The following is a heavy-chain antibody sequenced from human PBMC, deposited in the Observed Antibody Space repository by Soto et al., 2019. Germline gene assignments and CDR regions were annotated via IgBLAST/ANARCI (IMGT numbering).Heavy chain of an antibody. V-gene: IGHV3-23*01. CDR1: VFTFSSRA. Sequence: GGSLRLSCAASVFTFSSRAMSWVRPAPGKGLDWVSIISASGDNTYYADSVKGRFTISRDNSKNTLYLQVNSLRAEDTAVYYCAKLTYSDLWSGSHDSWGQGTLVTVSS. CDR2: ISASGDNT. J-gene: IGHJ4*02. CDR3: AKLTYSDLWSGSHDS. D-gene: IGHD3-3*01.